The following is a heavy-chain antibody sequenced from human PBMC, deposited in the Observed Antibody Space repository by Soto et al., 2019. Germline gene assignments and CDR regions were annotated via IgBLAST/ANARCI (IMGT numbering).Heavy chain of an antibody. Sequence: QVQLVESGGGVVQPGRSLRLSCAASGFTFSRYGMHWVRQAPGKGLEWVAVIWYDGSNKYYADSVKGRFTISRDNSKNTLYLQMNSLRAEDTAVYYCARDNGTTPKIDYYYGMDVWGQGTTVTVSS. CDR2: IWYDGSNK. J-gene: IGHJ6*02. D-gene: IGHD1-1*01. CDR1: GFTFSRYG. CDR3: ARDNGTTPKIDYYYGMDV. V-gene: IGHV3-33*01.